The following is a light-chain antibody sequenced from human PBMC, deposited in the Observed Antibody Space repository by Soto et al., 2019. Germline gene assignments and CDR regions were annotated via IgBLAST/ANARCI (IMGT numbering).Light chain of an antibody. J-gene: IGKJ1*01. CDR2: GAS. CDR1: QSVSSN. V-gene: IGKV3-15*01. Sequence: EVLLTQSPATLSVSPGERATLSCRASQSVSSNLAWYQQKPGQAPRLLIYGASTRATGIPARFSGSGSGTEFTLIISSLQSEDFAVYYCQQYNDWPPYRTFGQGTKVEIK. CDR3: QQYNDWPPYRT.